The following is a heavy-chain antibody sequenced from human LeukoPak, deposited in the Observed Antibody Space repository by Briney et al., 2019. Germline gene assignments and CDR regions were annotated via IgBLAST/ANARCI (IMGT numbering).Heavy chain of an antibody. CDR2: INQDGSEK. Sequence: GGSLRLSCAASGFTFSSYWMSWVRQAPGKGLEWVAHINQDGSEKYYVDSVKGRFTISRDNDKHSLSLQMNSLRAEDTAVYYCARVVETDYYDSSGYLDYWGQGTLVTVSS. J-gene: IGHJ4*02. CDR1: GFTFSSYW. CDR3: ARVVETDYYDSSGYLDY. D-gene: IGHD3-22*01. V-gene: IGHV3-7*01.